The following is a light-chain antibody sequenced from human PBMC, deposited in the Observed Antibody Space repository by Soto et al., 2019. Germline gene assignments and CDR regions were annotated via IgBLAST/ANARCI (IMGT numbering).Light chain of an antibody. J-gene: IGKJ3*01. Sequence: IQLTQSPSSLSSSVGERVTISCRASQGIANCFAWYQQKPGKAPKLLIYGASTLQSGVPSRFSGSGSGTDFTLTISSLQPEDFATYYCQQLNSFSSPFGPGTKVDIK. V-gene: IGKV1-9*01. CDR3: QQLNSFSSP. CDR1: QGIANC. CDR2: GAS.